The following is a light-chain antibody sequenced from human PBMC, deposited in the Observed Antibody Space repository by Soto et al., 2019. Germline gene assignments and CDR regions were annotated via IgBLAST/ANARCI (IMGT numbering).Light chain of an antibody. J-gene: IGLJ3*02. CDR1: SGHSSYI. V-gene: IGLV4-60*02. CDR2: LEGSGSY. Sequence: QPVLTPSSSASASLGSSVKLTCTLSSGHSSYIIAWHQQQPGKAPRYLMKLEGSGSYNKGSGVPDRFSGSSSGADRYLTISNLQFEDEADYYCETWDSNTHTVFGGGTKVTVL. CDR3: ETWDSNTHTV.